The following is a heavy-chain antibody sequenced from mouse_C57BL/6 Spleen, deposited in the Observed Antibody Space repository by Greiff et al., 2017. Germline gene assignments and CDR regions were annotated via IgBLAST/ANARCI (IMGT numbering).Heavy chain of an antibody. D-gene: IGHD4-1*01. CDR3: AGTNGTGDY. Sequence: EVMLVESGGGLVKPGGSLKLSCAASGFTFSSYAMSWVRQTPEKRLEWVGTISDGGSYTYYPDNVKGRFTISRDNAKNNLYLQMSHLKSEDTAMYYCAGTNGTGDYWGQGTTLTVSS. J-gene: IGHJ2*01. CDR1: GFTFSSYA. V-gene: IGHV5-4*03. CDR2: ISDGGSYT.